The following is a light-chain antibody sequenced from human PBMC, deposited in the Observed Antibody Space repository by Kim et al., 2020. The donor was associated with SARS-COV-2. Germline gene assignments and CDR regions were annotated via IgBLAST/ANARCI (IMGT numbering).Light chain of an antibody. CDR2: AAS. CDR1: QGISSY. V-gene: IGKV1-9*01. CDR3: QRLNSYPLT. J-gene: IGKJ4*01. Sequence: ASVGDRVTITCRASQGISSYLAWYQQKPGRAPKLLIHAASTLKTGVPSRFSGSGSGTQFTLTISSLQPEDFATYYCQRLNSYPLTFGGGTKVDIK.